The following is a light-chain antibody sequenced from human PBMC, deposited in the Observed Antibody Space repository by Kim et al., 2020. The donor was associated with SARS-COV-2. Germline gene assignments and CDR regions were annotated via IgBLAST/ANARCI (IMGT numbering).Light chain of an antibody. J-gene: IGKJ5*01. Sequence: SPGERATPSCRARQSVRGNYLACYQPKPGQAPSLLIYGASNRATGIPDRFSGSGSGTDFTLTIRRLEPEDFAMYYCQQYSRAPDTFGQGTRLEIK. CDR3: QQYSRAPDT. CDR2: GAS. CDR1: QSVRGNY. V-gene: IGKV3-20*01.